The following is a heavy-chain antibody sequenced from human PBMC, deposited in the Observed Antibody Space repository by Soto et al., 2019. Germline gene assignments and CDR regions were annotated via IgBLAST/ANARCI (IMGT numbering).Heavy chain of an antibody. CDR3: VRGNRSLSNWIES. Sequence: SGGSLRLSSAASGFTFNSDWMHWVRQSPGKGLVWVSRINSDGSSKTYADSVKGRFTISRDNAKNTLHLQMNSLRAEDTAVYYCVRGNRSLSNWIESWGQGTLVTVSS. CDR2: INSDGSSK. CDR1: GFTFNSDW. V-gene: IGHV3-74*01. J-gene: IGHJ5*01.